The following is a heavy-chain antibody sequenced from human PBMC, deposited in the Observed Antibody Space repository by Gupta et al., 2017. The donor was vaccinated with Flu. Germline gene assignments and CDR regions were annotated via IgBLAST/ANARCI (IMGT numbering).Heavy chain of an antibody. Sequence: QARVVYPGGAVVQSGMSLRVACAASGFGFGNYGMHWVRQAPGKGLEWLAGISHDGSQNYHTDSVKGRFIISRDNSKNTLYLQMSGLRTEDTAVYYCAKDWRWNNNIYGMNVWGQGTTVTVSS. D-gene: IGHD1-1*01. CDR2: ISHDGSQN. CDR3: AKDWRWNNNIYGMNV. J-gene: IGHJ6*02. CDR1: GFGFGNYG. V-gene: IGHV3-30*18.